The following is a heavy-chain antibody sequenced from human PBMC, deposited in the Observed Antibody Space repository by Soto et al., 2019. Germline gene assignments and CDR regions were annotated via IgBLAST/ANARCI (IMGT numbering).Heavy chain of an antibody. CDR2: IYYSGST. D-gene: IGHD2-21*02. V-gene: IGHV4-59*08. CDR3: ARLGVCGSDCYSFEY. CDR1: GGSINNNY. Sequence: SETMSLTCTVSGGSINNNYRSWIRQPPGKGLEWIGFIYYSGSTYYSPSLKSRVAISVDTSKNQFSLKLSSVTAADTAVYYCARLGVCGSDCYSFEYWGQGTQVTVSS. J-gene: IGHJ4*02.